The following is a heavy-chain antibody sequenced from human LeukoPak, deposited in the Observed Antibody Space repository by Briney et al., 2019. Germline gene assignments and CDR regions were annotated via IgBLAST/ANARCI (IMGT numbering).Heavy chain of an antibody. CDR2: IFPGDSNT. D-gene: IGHD2-2*01. Sequence: GESLKISCKGSGYSFFSYWIGWVRQMPGKGLEWMGIIFPGDSNTRYSPSFQGQVTISADNSISTAYLQWNSLEASDTAMYYCATFGYCTSTTCQGMDVWGQGTTVTVSS. CDR1: GYSFFSYW. CDR3: ATFGYCTSTTCQGMDV. J-gene: IGHJ6*02. V-gene: IGHV5-51*01.